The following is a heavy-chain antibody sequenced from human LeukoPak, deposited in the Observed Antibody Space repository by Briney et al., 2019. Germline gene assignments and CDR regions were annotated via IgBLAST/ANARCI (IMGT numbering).Heavy chain of an antibody. CDR1: GYTFTDYY. D-gene: IGHD3-22*01. CDR2: INPNSGST. V-gene: IGHV1-2*02. Sequence: GASVKVSCKASGYTFTDYYMQWVRQAPGQGLEWMGWINPNSGSTNYAQKFQGRVTMTRDTSISTAYMDVSRLRSDDTAVYYCARSPDVIVVINYYYMDVWGKGTTVTISS. CDR3: ARSPDVIVVINYYYMDV. J-gene: IGHJ6*03.